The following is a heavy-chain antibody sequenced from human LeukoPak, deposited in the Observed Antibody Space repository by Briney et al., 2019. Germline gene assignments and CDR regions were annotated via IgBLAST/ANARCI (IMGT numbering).Heavy chain of an antibody. V-gene: IGHV3-66*01. J-gene: IGHJ6*02. CDR1: GFTVSSNY. D-gene: IGHD2-15*01. CDR3: ARDPYCSGGTCYPAPYYGLDV. Sequence: GGSLRLSCAASGFTVSSNYMSWVRQAPGKGLEWVSVIYSGGSTYYADSVKGRFTIPRDNSKNTLYLQMNSLRAEDTAVYYCARDPYCSGGTCYPAPYYGLDVWGQGTTVTVSS. CDR2: IYSGGST.